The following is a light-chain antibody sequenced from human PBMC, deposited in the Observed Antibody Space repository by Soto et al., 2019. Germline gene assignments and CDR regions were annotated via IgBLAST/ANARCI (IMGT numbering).Light chain of an antibody. CDR1: SSDVGGYNF. CDR2: DVS. J-gene: IGLJ3*02. CDR3: CSYAGSYTWV. V-gene: IGLV2-11*01. Sequence: QSALTQPRSVSGSPGQSVTISCTGTSSDVGGYNFVSWYQQHPGKAPKLIIYDVSKRPSGVPDRFSGSKSGNTASLTISGLQAEDEADYYCCSYAGSYTWVFGGGTQRTVL.